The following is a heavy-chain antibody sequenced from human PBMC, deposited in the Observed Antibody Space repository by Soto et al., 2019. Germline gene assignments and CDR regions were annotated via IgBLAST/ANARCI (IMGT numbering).Heavy chain of an antibody. D-gene: IGHD6-13*01. CDR3: TTRGGAAAGTYYYYGMDV. J-gene: IGHJ6*02. CDR2: IRSKAYGGTT. V-gene: IGHV3-49*03. CDR1: GFTFGDYA. Sequence: SLRLSCTASGFTFGDYAMSWFRQAPGKGLEWVGFIRSKAYGGTTEYAASVKGRFTISRDDSKSIAYLQMNSLKTEDTAVYYCTTRGGAAAGTYYYYGMDVWGQGTTVTVSS.